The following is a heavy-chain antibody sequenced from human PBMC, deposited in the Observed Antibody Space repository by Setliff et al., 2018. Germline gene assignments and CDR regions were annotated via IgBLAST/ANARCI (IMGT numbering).Heavy chain of an antibody. D-gene: IGHD6-13*01. CDR2: IYHSGST. J-gene: IGHJ6*02. CDR3: ARDEGSSYFYGMDV. Sequence: SETLSLTCSVSGYSISSGYYWGWIRQPPGKGLEWIGSIYHSGSTYYNPSLKSRVTISVDTSKNQFSLKLSSVTAADTAVYYCARDEGSSYFYGMDVWGQGTTVTVSS. V-gene: IGHV4-38-2*02. CDR1: GYSISSGYY.